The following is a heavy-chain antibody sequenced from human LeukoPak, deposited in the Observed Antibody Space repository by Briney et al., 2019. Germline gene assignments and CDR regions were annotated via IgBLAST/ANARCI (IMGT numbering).Heavy chain of an antibody. J-gene: IGHJ4*02. CDR1: GFTFSTYA. CDR3: ARVAGTKCFDY. V-gene: IGHV3-23*01. CDR2: ISGSGGST. Sequence: PGGSLRLSCAASGFTFSTYAVSWVRHAPGKGLEWVSSISGSGGSTSYADSVKGRFTITRDNSKNTLYLQMNSLRAEDTAIYYCARVAGTKCFDYWGQGTLVTVSS. D-gene: IGHD6-19*01.